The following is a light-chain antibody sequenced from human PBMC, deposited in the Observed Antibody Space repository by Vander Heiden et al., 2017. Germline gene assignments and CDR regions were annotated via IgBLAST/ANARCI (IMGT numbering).Light chain of an antibody. CDR2: AAS. J-gene: IGKJ5*01. V-gene: IGKV1-39*01. CDR3: QQSYSTPIT. CDR1: QSISSY. Sequence: DIPMTPSPSSLSASVGDRVTITCRASQSISSYLKWYQQKPGKAPKLLIYAASNLQSGVPSRFSGSGSGKDFTLTVISLQPEDFATYYCQQSYSTPITFGQGTRLEIK.